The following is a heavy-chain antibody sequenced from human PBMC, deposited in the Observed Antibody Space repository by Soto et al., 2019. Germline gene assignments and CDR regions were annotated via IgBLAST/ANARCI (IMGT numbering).Heavy chain of an antibody. V-gene: IGHV1-18*01. CDR1: GYTFTSYA. J-gene: IGHJ4*02. Sequence: QVQLVQSGAEVKKPGASVKVSCKASGYTFTSYAISWVRQAPGQGLEWMGWISAYNGNTNYAQKLQGRVTMTTDTSTRTAFRELRSLTSDDTAVYYSARGAPPELDGGQGTLVTVSA. CDR3: ARGAPPELD. CDR2: ISAYNGNT. D-gene: IGHD1-7*01.